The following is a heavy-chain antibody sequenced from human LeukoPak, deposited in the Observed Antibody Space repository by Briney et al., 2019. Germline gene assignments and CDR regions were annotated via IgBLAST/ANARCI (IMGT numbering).Heavy chain of an antibody. J-gene: IGHJ4*02. Sequence: GESLRLSCAASGFTFSSYSMNWVRQAPGKGLEWVSSISSSSSYIYYADSVKGRFTISRDNAKNSLYLQMNSLRAEDTAVYYCARDLTGTRGYWGQGTLVTVSS. CDR1: GFTFSSYS. CDR3: ARDLTGTRGY. V-gene: IGHV3-21*01. D-gene: IGHD1-20*01. CDR2: ISSSSSYI.